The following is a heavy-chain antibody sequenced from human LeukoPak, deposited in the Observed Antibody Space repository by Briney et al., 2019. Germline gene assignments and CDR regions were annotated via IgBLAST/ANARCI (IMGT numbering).Heavy chain of an antibody. J-gene: IGHJ4*02. CDR2: IWYDGSNQ. D-gene: IGHD3-3*02. CDR1: GFTFKSYG. V-gene: IGHV3-33*01. Sequence: PGASLRLSCATSGFTFKSYGLHWVRQAPGRGLEWVAFIWYDGSNQYYADSVKGRFTISRDKSKNTLFLQMNSLRAEDTALYFCARDISTSYSDSWGQGTLVTVSS. CDR3: ARDISTSYSDS.